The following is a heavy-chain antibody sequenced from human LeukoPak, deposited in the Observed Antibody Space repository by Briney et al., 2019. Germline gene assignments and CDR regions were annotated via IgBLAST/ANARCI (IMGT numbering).Heavy chain of an antibody. J-gene: IGHJ3*02. D-gene: IGHD3-10*01. V-gene: IGHV4-30-2*03. Sequence: SQTLSLTCTVSGGSISSGGYYWSWIRQPPGKGLEWIGYIYHSGSTYYNPSLKSRVTISVDTSKNQFSLKLSSVTAADTAVYYCARHYGSGLAGAFDIWGQGTMVTVSS. CDR1: GGSISSGGYY. CDR3: ARHYGSGLAGAFDI. CDR2: IYHSGST.